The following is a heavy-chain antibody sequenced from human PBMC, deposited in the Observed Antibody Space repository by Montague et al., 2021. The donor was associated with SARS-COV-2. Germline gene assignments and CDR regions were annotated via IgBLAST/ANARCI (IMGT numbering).Heavy chain of an antibody. CDR3: ARDLGAVAGGYYYYYYGMDA. CDR2: IWYDGSNK. J-gene: IGHJ6*02. V-gene: IGHV3-33*01. D-gene: IGHD6-19*01. Sequence: SLRLSCAASGFTFSSYGMHWVRQAPGKGLEWVAIIWYDGSNKYYADSVKGRFTISRDNSKNTLYLQMNSLRAEDTAVYYCARDLGAVAGGYYYYYYGMDAWGQGTTVTVSS. CDR1: GFTFSSYG.